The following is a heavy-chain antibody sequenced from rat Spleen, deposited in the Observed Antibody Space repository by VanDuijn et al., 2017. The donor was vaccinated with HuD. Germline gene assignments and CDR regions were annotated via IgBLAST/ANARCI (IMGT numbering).Heavy chain of an antibody. Sequence: EVQLVESGGGLVQPGRSLKLSCAASGFIFSDYYMAWVRQAPTKGLEWVASISTGGVNTYYRDSVKGRFTISRNNAKSTLYLQMDSLGSEDTATYYCARRHYGYTDYFDYWGQGVMVTVSS. CDR2: ISTGGVNT. J-gene: IGHJ2*01. V-gene: IGHV5-25*01. D-gene: IGHD1-11*01. CDR3: ARRHYGYTDYFDY. CDR1: GFIFSDYY.